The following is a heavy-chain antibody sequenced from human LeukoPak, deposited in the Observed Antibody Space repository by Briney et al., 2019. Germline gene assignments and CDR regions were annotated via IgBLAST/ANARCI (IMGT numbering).Heavy chain of an antibody. V-gene: IGHV4-59*01. CDR1: GGSISSYY. J-gene: IGHJ5*02. CDR2: IYYSGST. CDR3: ARWQPLPTTNWFDP. D-gene: IGHD5-12*01. Sequence: SETLSLTCTVSGGSISSYYWSWIRQPPGKGLEWIGYIYYSGSTNYNPSLKSRVTISVDTSKNQFSLKLSSVTAADTAVYYCARWQPLPTTNWFDPWGQGTLVTVSS.